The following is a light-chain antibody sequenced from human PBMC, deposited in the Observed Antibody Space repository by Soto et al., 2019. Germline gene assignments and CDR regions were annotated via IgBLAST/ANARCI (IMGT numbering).Light chain of an antibody. CDR1: QSVSSSY. CDR2: GAS. V-gene: IGKV3-20*01. CDR3: QQYGSSPVT. Sequence: EIVLTQSPGTLSWSPGERATLSCRASQSVSSSYLAWYQQNPGQAPRLLIYGASSRATGIPDRFSGSGSGTDFTLTISGLEPEDFAVYYCQQYGSSPVTFGQGTKVEIK. J-gene: IGKJ1*01.